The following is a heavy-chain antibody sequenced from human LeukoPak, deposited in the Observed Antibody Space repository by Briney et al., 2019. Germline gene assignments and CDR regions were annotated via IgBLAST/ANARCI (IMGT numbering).Heavy chain of an antibody. Sequence: PSEALSLTCTVSGRSISSGGYYWSWIRQHPGKGLEWIGYISYGGSTYYNPSLKSRVTISVDTSKNQFSLKLSSVTAADTAVYYCARAPLLGVSFDYWGQGTLVTVSS. CDR3: ARAPLLGVSFDY. CDR1: GRSISSGGYY. V-gene: IGHV4-31*03. CDR2: ISYGGST. J-gene: IGHJ4*02.